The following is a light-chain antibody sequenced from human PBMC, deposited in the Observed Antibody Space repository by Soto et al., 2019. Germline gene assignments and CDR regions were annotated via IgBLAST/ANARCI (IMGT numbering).Light chain of an antibody. V-gene: IGKV3-20*01. Sequence: EIVLTQSPGTLSLSPGERATLSCRASQSVRSSYLAWYHQKPGQAPRLLIYGASSRATGIPDRFSGSGSGTDFTLTISRLEPEDLAVYYCQQYGSSPTFGGGTKVEIK. CDR2: GAS. CDR3: QQYGSSPT. CDR1: QSVRSSY. J-gene: IGKJ4*01.